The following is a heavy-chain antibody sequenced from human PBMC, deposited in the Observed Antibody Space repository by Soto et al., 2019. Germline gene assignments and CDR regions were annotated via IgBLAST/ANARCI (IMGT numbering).Heavy chain of an antibody. V-gene: IGHV3-30*18. D-gene: IGHD3-22*01. CDR3: AKAAMIIVVMEGFFDY. CDR2: ISYDGNVK. J-gene: IGHJ4*02. CDR1: GFSFRNHG. Sequence: GSLRLSCAASGFSFRNHGMQWVRQAPGKGLEWVAVISYDGNVKYYTDSVKGRFTISRDNSQSTLFLQMDSLRPEDAAVYYCAKAAMIIVVMEGFFDYWGQGTLVTVSS.